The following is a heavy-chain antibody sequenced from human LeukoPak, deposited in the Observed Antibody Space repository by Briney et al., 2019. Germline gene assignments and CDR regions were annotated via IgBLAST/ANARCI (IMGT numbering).Heavy chain of an antibody. D-gene: IGHD6-6*01. Sequence: SETLSLTCAASGGTITIGTWWTWVRQPPGQGLEWIGEVNYSGSPNYNSSLKSRVTISPKKTKNQFLLKLTIGRTAEAGVYYCCGQSSSSLFFRCWGQGTLVTVSS. CDR1: GGTITIGTW. CDR2: VNYSGSP. J-gene: IGHJ4*02. V-gene: IGHV4/OR15-8*01. CDR3: CGQSSSSLFFRC.